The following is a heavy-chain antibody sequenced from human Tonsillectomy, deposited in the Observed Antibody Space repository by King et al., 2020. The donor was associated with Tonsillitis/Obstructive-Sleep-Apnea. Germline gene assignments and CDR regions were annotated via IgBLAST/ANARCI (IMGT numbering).Heavy chain of an antibody. V-gene: IGHV2-5*02. D-gene: IGHD4-17*01. Sequence: TLKESGPTLVKPTQTLTLTYTFSGFSLSTSGVGVGWVRQPPGKALEWLALIYWDDDKRYSPSLKSRLTITKDTSKNQVVLTVTNMDPMDTATYYCAHTTTVTDVFDIWGQGTMVTVSS. CDR3: AHTTTVTDVFDI. J-gene: IGHJ3*02. CDR2: IYWDDDK. CDR1: GFSLSTSGVG.